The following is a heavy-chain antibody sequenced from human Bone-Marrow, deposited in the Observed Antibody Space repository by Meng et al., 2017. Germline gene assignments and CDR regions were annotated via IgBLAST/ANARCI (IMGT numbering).Heavy chain of an antibody. CDR2: MKSNVDGGTV. D-gene: IGHD3-10*01. V-gene: IGHV3-15*01. Sequence: GESLKISCAASGFTFSNSWMTWVRQAPGKGLEWIGRMKSNVDGGTVDDAAAVKGRFFISRDDSENAFYLQMNSLKTEDTALYYCAKDMRDGWVRGVITPLYGMDVWGQGTTVTVSS. J-gene: IGHJ6*02. CDR1: GFTFSNSW. CDR3: AKDMRDGWVRGVITPLYGMDV.